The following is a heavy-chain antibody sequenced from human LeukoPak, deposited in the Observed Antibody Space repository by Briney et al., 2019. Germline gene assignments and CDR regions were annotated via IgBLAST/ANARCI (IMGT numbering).Heavy chain of an antibody. D-gene: IGHD5-18*01. CDR2: ISSSGNTI. CDR1: GFTFSSYS. V-gene: IGHV3-48*04. J-gene: IGHJ4*02. CDR3: AGLRGYSYGYGDY. Sequence: GGSLRLSCAASGFTFSSYSMNWVRQAPGKGPEWVSYISSSGNTIDYADSVKGRFTISRDNAKNSLYLQMVSLRAEDTAVYYCAGLRGYSYGYGDYWGQGTLVTVSS.